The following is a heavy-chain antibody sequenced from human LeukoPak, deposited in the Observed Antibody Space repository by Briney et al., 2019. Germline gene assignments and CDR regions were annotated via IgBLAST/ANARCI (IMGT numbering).Heavy chain of an antibody. J-gene: IGHJ3*02. V-gene: IGHV1-69*02. CDR1: GGTFSSYT. D-gene: IGHD2-2*01. CDR2: IIPILGIA. Sequence: SVKVSCTASGGTFSSYTISWVRQAPGQGLEWMGRIIPILGIANYAQKLQGGVTITADKATSTAYMELSSLRSEDTAVYYCASLPAAMSFGAFDIWGQGTMVTVSS. CDR3: ASLPAAMSFGAFDI.